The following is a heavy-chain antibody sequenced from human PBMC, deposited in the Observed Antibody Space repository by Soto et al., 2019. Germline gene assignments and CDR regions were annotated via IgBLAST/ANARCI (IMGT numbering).Heavy chain of an antibody. Sequence: TLSLTCTVSGGSISSGGYYWSWIRQHPGKGLEWIGYIYYSGSTYYNPSLKSRVTISVDTSKNQFSLKLSSVTAADTAVYYCARYFSIFKSQDTAMVNRNSCFDPGGKGTLVPVSS. D-gene: IGHD5-18*01. CDR2: IYYSGST. J-gene: IGHJ5*02. CDR1: GGSISSGGYY. CDR3: ARYFSIFKSQDTAMVNRNSCFDP. V-gene: IGHV4-31*03.